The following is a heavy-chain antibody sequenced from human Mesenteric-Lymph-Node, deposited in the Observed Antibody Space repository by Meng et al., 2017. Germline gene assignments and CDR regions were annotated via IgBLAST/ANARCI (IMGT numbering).Heavy chain of an antibody. CDR1: GGSISSGGFY. CDR2: IYYSGST. Sequence: QVQLQGSGPALVKPSQTLSLTCTVSGGSISSGGFYWSWIRQHPGKGLEWIGYIYYSGSTYYNPSLRSRVAISIDTSKNQFSLKLTSVTAADTAVYFCARTNYGDYNWFDPWGQGTLVTVSS. CDR3: ARTNYGDYNWFDP. J-gene: IGHJ5*02. V-gene: IGHV4-31*03. D-gene: IGHD4-17*01.